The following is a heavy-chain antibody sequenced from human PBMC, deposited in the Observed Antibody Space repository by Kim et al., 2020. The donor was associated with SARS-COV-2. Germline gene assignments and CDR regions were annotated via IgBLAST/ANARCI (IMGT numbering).Heavy chain of an antibody. Sequence: ADSEKGRFTISRDNSKNALYLQMNSLRAEDTAVYYCARENDYGDSDAFDIWGQVTMVTVSS. D-gene: IGHD4-17*01. V-gene: IGHV3-30*01. CDR3: ARENDYGDSDAFDI. J-gene: IGHJ3*02.